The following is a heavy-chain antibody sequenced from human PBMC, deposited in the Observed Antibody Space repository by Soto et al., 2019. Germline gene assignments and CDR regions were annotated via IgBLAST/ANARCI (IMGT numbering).Heavy chain of an antibody. Sequence: QVQLVQSGPEVKEPGASVKVSCKASGYTFTSYGITWVRQGPGQGLEWVGWISGYNGDTNYAQKVQGRISVTTDTSTSPAYLEVRSLRSDDTAVYYCAREVGAWFDFWGQGTLVTVSS. J-gene: IGHJ4*02. CDR3: AREVGAWFDF. D-gene: IGHD1-26*01. CDR1: GYTFTSYG. V-gene: IGHV1-18*01. CDR2: ISGYNGDT.